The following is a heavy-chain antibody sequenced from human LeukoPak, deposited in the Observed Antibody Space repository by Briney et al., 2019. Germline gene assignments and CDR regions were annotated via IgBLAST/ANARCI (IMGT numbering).Heavy chain of an antibody. CDR3: ASSIRDSSSWYGEDSSGPGDY. V-gene: IGHV1-46*01. Sequence: GASVKVSCKASGYTFTSYYMHWVRQAPGQGLEWMGIINPSGGSTSYAQKFQGRVTMTRDTSTSTVYMELSSLRSEDTAVYYCASSIRDSSSWYGEDSSGPGDYWGQGTLVTVSS. CDR2: INPSGGST. J-gene: IGHJ4*02. CDR1: GYTFTSYY. D-gene: IGHD6-13*01.